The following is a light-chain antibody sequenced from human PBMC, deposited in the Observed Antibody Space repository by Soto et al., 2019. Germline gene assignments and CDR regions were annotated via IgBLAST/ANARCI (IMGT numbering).Light chain of an antibody. CDR1: QDIGTF. CDR2: AAS. J-gene: IGKJ3*01. Sequence: DFQMTQSPSSLSASVGDRVTITCRASQDIGTFLNWYQQKPGKPPNLLIYAASNLLSGVSSRFSCSGSCTDFTLTISSLQPEDFATYYCQQSYSTPQITFGPGTKVDVK. CDR3: QQSYSTPQIT. V-gene: IGKV1-39*01.